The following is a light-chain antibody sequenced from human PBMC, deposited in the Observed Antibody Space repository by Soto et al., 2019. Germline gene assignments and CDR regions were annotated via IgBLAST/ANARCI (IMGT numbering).Light chain of an antibody. CDR2: LNSDGSH. J-gene: IGLJ2*01. CDR1: SGHSSYA. V-gene: IGLV4-69*01. CDR3: QTWGTGIVV. Sequence: QPVLTQSPSASASLGASVKLTCTLSSGHSSYAIAWHQQQPEKGPRYLMKLNSDGSHSKGDGIPDRFSGSSSGAERYLTISSLQSEDEADYSCQTWGTGIVVSGGGTQLTVL.